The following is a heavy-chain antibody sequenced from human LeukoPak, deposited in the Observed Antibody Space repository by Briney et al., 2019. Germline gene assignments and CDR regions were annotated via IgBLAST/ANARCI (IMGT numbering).Heavy chain of an antibody. D-gene: IGHD3-10*01. J-gene: IGHJ5*02. V-gene: IGHV4-34*01. CDR2: INHSGST. CDR1: GGSFSGYY. CDR3: ARDRVLLWFGELSGPNWFDP. Sequence: SETLSLTCAVYGGSFSGYYWSWIRQPPGKGLEWIGEINHSGSTNYNPSLKSRVTISVGTSKNQFSLKLSSVTAADTAVYYCARDRVLLWFGELSGPNWFDPWGQGTLVTVSS.